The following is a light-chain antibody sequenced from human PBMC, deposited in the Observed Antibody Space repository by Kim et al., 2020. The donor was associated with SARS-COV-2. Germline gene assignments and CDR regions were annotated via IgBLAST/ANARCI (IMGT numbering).Light chain of an antibody. V-gene: IGLV2-8*01. CDR2: EVS. Sequence: TISSPGTSSDVGGHNYVSWYQQHPGKAPKLLIYEVSERPSGVPDRFSGSKSGNTASLTVSGLQSEDEADYYCSSYAGSNIVVFGGGTQLTVL. CDR3: SSYAGSNIVV. CDR1: SSDVGGHNY. J-gene: IGLJ2*01.